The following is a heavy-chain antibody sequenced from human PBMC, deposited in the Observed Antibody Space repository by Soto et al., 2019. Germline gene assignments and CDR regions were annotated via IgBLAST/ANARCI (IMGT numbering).Heavy chain of an antibody. Sequence: ETLSLTCTVSGGSIISGYWSWIRQPPGKGLEWIGYISYSGNTNYNPSLKSRVTMSADTPKNQFSLRLSSVTTADTAVYYCAGLRGYAGSPIDYWGQGTLVTVSS. V-gene: IGHV4-59*01. CDR2: ISYSGNT. D-gene: IGHD2-15*01. CDR3: AGLRGYAGSPIDY. CDR1: GGSIISGY. J-gene: IGHJ4*02.